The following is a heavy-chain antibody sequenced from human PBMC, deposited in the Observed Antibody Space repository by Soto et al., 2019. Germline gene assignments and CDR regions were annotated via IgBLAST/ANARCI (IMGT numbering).Heavy chain of an antibody. CDR3: ARDQTDIVVVPAAILDY. CDR1: GFTFSSYG. V-gene: IGHV3-33*01. CDR2: IWYDGSNK. Sequence: PGGSLRLSCAASGFTFSSYGMHWVRQAPGKGLEWVAVIWYDGSNKYYADSVKGRFTISRDNSKNTLYLQMNSLRAEDTAVYYCARDQTDIVVVPAAILDYWGQGTLVTVS. D-gene: IGHD2-2*02. J-gene: IGHJ4*02.